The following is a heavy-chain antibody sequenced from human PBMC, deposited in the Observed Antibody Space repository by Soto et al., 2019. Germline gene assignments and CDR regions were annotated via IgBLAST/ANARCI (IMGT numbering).Heavy chain of an antibody. D-gene: IGHD5-12*01. CDR2: ISYDGSTK. CDR1: GFTFSSYA. J-gene: IGHJ4*02. CDR3: ARGWEWLRFWYY. Sequence: QVQLVESGGGVVQPGRSLRLSCAASGFTFSSYAMHWVRQAPGKGLEWVAVISYDGSTKYYADSVKGRFTISRDNSKNTLYLQMNSLRAEDTAVYYCARGWEWLRFWYYWGQGTLVTVSS. V-gene: IGHV3-30-3*01.